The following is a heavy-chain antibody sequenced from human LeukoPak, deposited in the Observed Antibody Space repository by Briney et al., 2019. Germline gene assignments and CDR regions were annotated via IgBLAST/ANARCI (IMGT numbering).Heavy chain of an antibody. CDR1: GGSISSGGYY. Sequence: PSQTLSLTCTVSGGSISSGGYYWSWIRQPPGKGLEWIGYIYHSGSTYYNPSLKSRLTISVDRSKNQFSLKLSSVTAADTAVYYCARGIAAAGYYYYYMDVWGKGTTVTVSS. J-gene: IGHJ6*03. D-gene: IGHD6-13*01. V-gene: IGHV4-30-2*01. CDR2: IYHSGST. CDR3: ARGIAAAGYYYYYMDV.